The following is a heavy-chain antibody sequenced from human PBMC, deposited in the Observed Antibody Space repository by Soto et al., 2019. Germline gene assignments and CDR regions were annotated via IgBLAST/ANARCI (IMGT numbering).Heavy chain of an antibody. CDR1: GGSISSSSYY. J-gene: IGHJ3*02. D-gene: IGHD3-22*01. V-gene: IGHV4-39*01. Sequence: SSETLSLTCTVSGGSISSSSYYWGWIRQPPGKGLERIGSIYYSGSTYYNPSLKSRVTISVDTSKNQFSLKLSSVTAADTAVYYCARQRITMIVVVITGPDAFDIWGQGTMVTVSS. CDR2: IYYSGST. CDR3: ARQRITMIVVVITGPDAFDI.